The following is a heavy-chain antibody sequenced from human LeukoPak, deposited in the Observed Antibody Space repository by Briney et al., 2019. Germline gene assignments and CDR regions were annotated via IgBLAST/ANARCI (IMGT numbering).Heavy chain of an antibody. D-gene: IGHD6-13*01. Sequence: SQTLSLTCTVSGGSISSADFYWSWIRQPPGKGLEWIGYIHYSGSTYSNPSLRRRVTISVDTSKNQFSLDLSSVTAADTAVYYCGRERSISWPLYGIDVWGQGTTVTVSS. CDR2: IHYSGST. J-gene: IGHJ6*02. V-gene: IGHV4-30-4*01. CDR1: GGSISSADFY. CDR3: GRERSISWPLYGIDV.